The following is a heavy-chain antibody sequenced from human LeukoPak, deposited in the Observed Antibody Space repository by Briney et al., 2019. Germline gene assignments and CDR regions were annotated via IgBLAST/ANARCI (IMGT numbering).Heavy chain of an antibody. Sequence: GGSLRLSCVASGFTFSDYYMNWVRQAPGKGLEWVSSISTSSSYIYYADSVKGRFTISRDNAKNSLYLQMNSLRAEDTAVYYCARGADGVSSNSRGWFDPWGQGTLVTVSS. CDR3: ARGADGVSSNSRGWFDP. CDR2: ISTSSSYI. J-gene: IGHJ5*02. V-gene: IGHV3-21*01. D-gene: IGHD2-15*01. CDR1: GFTFSDYY.